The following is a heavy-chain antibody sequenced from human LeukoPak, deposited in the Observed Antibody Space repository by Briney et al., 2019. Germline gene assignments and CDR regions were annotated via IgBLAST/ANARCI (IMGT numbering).Heavy chain of an antibody. CDR2: ISSDGGRT. D-gene: IGHD5-24*01. V-gene: IGHV3-64*01. CDR1: GFSFSTYA. CDR3: ARHEAEMATILGNY. J-gene: IGHJ4*02. Sequence: GGSLRLSCAASGFSFSTYAMHWVRQAPGKGLEYVSAISSDGGRTYYANSVKGRFTISRDNSKNTLYLQMGSLRVEDMAVYYCARHEAEMATILGNYWGQGTLVTVSS.